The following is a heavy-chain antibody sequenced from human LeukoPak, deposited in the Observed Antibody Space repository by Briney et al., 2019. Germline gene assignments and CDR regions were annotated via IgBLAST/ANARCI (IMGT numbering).Heavy chain of an antibody. CDR2: INQDGSDM. CDR3: ARDFPGIGRGTFDF. Sequence: SWVRQAPGKGLEWVAKINQDGSDMYYVDSVKGRFFVSRDNARNLVYLQMNSLRVDDTAVYYCARDFPGIGRGTFDFWGQGTIIIVSS. V-gene: IGHV3-7*03. J-gene: IGHJ3*01. D-gene: IGHD3-10*01.